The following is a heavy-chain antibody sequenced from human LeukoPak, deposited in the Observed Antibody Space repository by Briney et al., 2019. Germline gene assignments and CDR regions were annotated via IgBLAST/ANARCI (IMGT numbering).Heavy chain of an antibody. CDR1: GFTFHIYA. CDR2: INGGGYGT. V-gene: IGHV3-23*01. Sequence: GGSLRLSCAASGFTFHIYAMNWVRQAPGKGLEWVSAINGGGYGTFYADSVRGRFTIYRDNSKNTLYLQMNSLRAEDTDVYYYAKNGFSESGSEFPGDHWGQGTLVTVSS. D-gene: IGHD3-3*01. J-gene: IGHJ4*02. CDR3: AKNGFSESGSEFPGDH.